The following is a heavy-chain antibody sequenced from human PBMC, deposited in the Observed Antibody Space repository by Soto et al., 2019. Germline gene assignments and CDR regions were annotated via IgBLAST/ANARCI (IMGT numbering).Heavy chain of an antibody. J-gene: IGHJ4*02. Sequence: SETLRLTCILSARFISIGGYSWSWIRQHPGKGLEWIVYIYYSGSTYYNRSLKSRVTMSVGTSKNQFSLKLSSVTAADTAVYYCVRETYCGGACEPPIDYWGQGVMVTVSS. CDR3: VRETYCGGACEPPIDY. D-gene: IGHD2-21*02. CDR1: ARFISIGGYS. V-gene: IGHV4-31*03. CDR2: IYYSGST.